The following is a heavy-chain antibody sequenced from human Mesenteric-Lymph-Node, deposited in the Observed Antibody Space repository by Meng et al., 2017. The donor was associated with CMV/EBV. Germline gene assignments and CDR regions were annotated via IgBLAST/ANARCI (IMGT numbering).Heavy chain of an antibody. CDR1: GDSISNSTYY. CDR2: VHHSGTT. J-gene: IGHJ4*02. CDR3: ARRGNYDSDYSEY. Sequence: QLQESGPGSVKPSETLSLSCIVSGDSISNSTYYWTWIRQPTGKGLGWIGSVHHSGTTYYNPSLKGRLTISVDTSANLFSLRLTTVTAADTATYYCARRGNYDSDYSEYWGQGTLVTVSS. D-gene: IGHD3-22*01. V-gene: IGHV4-39*01.